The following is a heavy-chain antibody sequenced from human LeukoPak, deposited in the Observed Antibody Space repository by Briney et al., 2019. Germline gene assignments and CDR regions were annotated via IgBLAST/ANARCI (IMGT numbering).Heavy chain of an antibody. J-gene: IGHJ4*02. Sequence: GGSLRLSCAASGFTFSSYWMHWVRQAPGKGLVWVSRINSDGSSTSFADSVKGRFTISRDNAKNTLYLQMNSLRAEDTAVYYCARGGGYSYGTFDYWGQGTLVTVSS. CDR3: ARGGGYSYGTFDY. CDR2: INSDGSST. V-gene: IGHV3-74*01. D-gene: IGHD5-18*01. CDR1: GFTFSSYW.